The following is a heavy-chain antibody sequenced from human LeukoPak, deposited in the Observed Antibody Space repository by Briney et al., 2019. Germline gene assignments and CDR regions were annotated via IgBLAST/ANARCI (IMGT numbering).Heavy chain of an antibody. CDR2: ISYDGSNK. Sequence: GGSLRLSCAASGFTFSSYAMRWVRQAPGKGLEWVAVISYDGSNKYYADSVKGRFTISRDNSKNTLYLQMNSLRAEDTAVYYCAILPTGIAVAVPFDYWGQGTLVTVSS. CDR3: AILPTGIAVAVPFDY. CDR1: GFTFSSYA. D-gene: IGHD6-19*01. J-gene: IGHJ4*02. V-gene: IGHV3-30*04.